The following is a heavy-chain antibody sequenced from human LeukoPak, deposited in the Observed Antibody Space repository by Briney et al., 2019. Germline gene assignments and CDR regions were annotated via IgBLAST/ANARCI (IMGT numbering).Heavy chain of an antibody. J-gene: IGHJ4*02. CDR3: ARVWSVVAATLPYFDY. Sequence: GASVKVSCKASGYTFTGYYMHWVRQAPGQGLEWMGWINPNSGGTNYAQKFQGRVTMTRDTSISTAYMELSRLRSDDTAVYYCARVWSVVAATLPYFDYWGQGTLVTVSS. CDR1: GYTFTGYY. D-gene: IGHD2-15*01. V-gene: IGHV1-2*02. CDR2: INPNSGGT.